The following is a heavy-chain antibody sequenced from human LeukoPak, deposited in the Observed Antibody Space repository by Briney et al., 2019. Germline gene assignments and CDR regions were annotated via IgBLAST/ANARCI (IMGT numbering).Heavy chain of an antibody. V-gene: IGHV1-24*01. J-gene: IGHJ4*02. CDR3: ARDHPYSSGWYGYDY. CDR1: GCTLTELS. D-gene: IGHD6-19*01. Sequence: ASVKVSCKVSGCTLTELSMHWVRQAPGKGLEWMGGFDPEDGETIYAQKFQGRVTMTEDTSTDTAYMELSSLRSDDTAVYYCARDHPYSSGWYGYDYWGQGTLVTVSS. CDR2: FDPEDGET.